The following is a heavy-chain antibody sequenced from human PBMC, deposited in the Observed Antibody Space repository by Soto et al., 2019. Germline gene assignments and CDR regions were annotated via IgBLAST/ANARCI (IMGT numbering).Heavy chain of an antibody. V-gene: IGHV4-39*01. CDR3: ARRTDYYACSGYAF. J-gene: IGHJ1*01. D-gene: IGHD3-22*01. CDR2: IYYSGST. Sequence: PSETLSLTCTVSGGSISSSSYYWGWIRQAPGKGLEWIGSIYYSGSTYYNPSLKSRVTISVDTSKNQFSLKLSSVTAADTAVYYCARRTDYYACSGYAFWGQGTLVPVSS. CDR1: GGSISSSSYY.